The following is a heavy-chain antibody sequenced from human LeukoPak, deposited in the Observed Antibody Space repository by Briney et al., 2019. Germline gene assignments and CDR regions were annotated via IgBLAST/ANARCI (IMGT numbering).Heavy chain of an antibody. CDR3: ARGAGSYLMGKTVADRPTRLFQH. D-gene: IGHD1-26*01. CDR1: GGSFSGYY. CDR2: IKHSGST. J-gene: IGHJ1*01. V-gene: IGHV4-34*01. Sequence: SETLSLTCAIYGGSFSGYYWSWIRQPPGKGLEWIGEIKHSGSTNYNPSLKSRVTISVDTSKNQFSLKLSSVTAADTAVYYCARGAGSYLMGKTVADRPTRLFQHWGQGTLVTVSS.